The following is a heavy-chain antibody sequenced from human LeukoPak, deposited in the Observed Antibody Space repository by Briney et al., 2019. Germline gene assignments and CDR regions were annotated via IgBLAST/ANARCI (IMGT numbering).Heavy chain of an antibody. Sequence: ASVKVSCKSSGYPLDNFGLTWVRQAPGQGLEWMGGIIPIFGTANYAQKFQGRVTITADESTSTAYMELSSLRAEDTAVYYCARRITMVRGVDYYYYGMDVWGQGTTVTVSS. V-gene: IGHV1-69*13. CDR1: GYPLDNFG. CDR2: IIPIFGTA. D-gene: IGHD3-10*01. J-gene: IGHJ6*02. CDR3: ARRITMVRGVDYYYYGMDV.